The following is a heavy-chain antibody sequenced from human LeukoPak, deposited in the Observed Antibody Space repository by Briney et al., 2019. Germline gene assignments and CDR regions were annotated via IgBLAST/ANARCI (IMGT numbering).Heavy chain of an antibody. CDR2: ISAYNGNT. J-gene: IGHJ1*01. V-gene: IGHV1-18*01. CDR3: ATSYYDSSGYYYIAEYFQH. D-gene: IGHD3-22*01. Sequence: GASVMVSCKTSGYTFTDYGISWVRQAPGQGLEWMGWISAYNGNTNYAQKLQGRVTMTTDTSTRTAYMELRSLRSDDTAVYYCATSYYDSSGYYYIAEYFQHWGQGTLVTVSS. CDR1: GYTFTDYG.